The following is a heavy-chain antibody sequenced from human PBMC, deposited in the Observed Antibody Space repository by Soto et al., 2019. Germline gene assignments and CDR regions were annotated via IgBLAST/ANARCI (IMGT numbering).Heavy chain of an antibody. Sequence: GGSLRLSCAASGFTFSSYSMNWVRQAPGNGLEWVSSISSSSSYIYYADSVKGRFTISRDNAKNSLYLQMNSLRAEDTAVYYCARVSLKGYSSHPNYYYYGMDVWGQETTVTVSS. V-gene: IGHV3-21*01. CDR1: GFTFSSYS. J-gene: IGHJ6*02. D-gene: IGHD5-18*01. CDR2: ISSSSSYI. CDR3: ARVSLKGYSSHPNYYYYGMDV.